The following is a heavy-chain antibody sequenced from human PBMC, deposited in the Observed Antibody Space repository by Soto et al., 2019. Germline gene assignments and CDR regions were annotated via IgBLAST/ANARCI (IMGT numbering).Heavy chain of an antibody. CDR1: GGSVSSANYY. D-gene: IGHD1-26*01. CDR2: IYYSGNT. J-gene: IGHJ4*02. CDR3: ARVSGSYYHVYYFDY. V-gene: IGHV4-61*01. Sequence: SETLSLTCTVSGGSVSSANYYWGWIRQPPGKGLEWIGSIYYSGNTNYNPSLNSRVTISVDTSKNQFSLRLSSVTAADTAVYYCARVSGSYYHVYYFDYWGQGTLDTVSS.